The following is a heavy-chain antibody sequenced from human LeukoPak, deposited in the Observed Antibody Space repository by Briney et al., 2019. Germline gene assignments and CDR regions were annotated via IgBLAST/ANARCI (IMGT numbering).Heavy chain of an antibody. Sequence: GGSLRLSCAASGFTFDDYAMHWVRQAPGKGLEWVSGISWNSGSIGYADSVKGRFTISRDNAKNSLYLQMNSLRAEDTAVYYCARVPDYGDSGWGQGALVTVSS. CDR1: GFTFDDYA. V-gene: IGHV3-9*01. J-gene: IGHJ4*02. CDR3: ARVPDYGDSG. CDR2: ISWNSGSI. D-gene: IGHD4-17*01.